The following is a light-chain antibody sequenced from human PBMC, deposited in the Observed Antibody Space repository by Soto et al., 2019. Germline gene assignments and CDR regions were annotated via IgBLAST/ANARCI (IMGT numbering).Light chain of an antibody. V-gene: IGKV3-20*01. J-gene: IGKJ1*01. CDR2: GSS. Sequence: ESDLAFFSGGQSPSPGERDTLSCRTRQSVTINYLAWYQQQPGXAPXXLIYGSSNRATGIPEWFSSGCSGTLSTPTSSIEDHEDAVDDYCQQYSSSGTFGQGTKVDIK. CDR1: QSVTINY. CDR3: QQYSSSGT.